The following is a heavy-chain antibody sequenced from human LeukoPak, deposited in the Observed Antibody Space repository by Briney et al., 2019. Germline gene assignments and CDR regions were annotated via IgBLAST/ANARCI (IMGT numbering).Heavy chain of an antibody. CDR3: ARVRSSYGYGDAFDI. Sequence: GGPLSLLCAASVFTFSTYAMHWVRQAPGKGLEWVAVISYDGSSKYYADSVKGRFTISRDNSKNTLYLQMNSMRAEDTAVYYCARVRSSYGYGDAFDIWGQGTMVTVSS. V-gene: IGHV3-30*04. CDR1: VFTFSTYA. D-gene: IGHD5-18*01. J-gene: IGHJ3*02. CDR2: ISYDGSSK.